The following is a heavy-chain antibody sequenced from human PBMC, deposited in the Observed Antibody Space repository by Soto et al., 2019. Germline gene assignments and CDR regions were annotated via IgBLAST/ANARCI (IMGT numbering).Heavy chain of an antibody. CDR3: ARDYSPDIVVVPAAQIDY. V-gene: IGHV1-18*01. Sequence: ASVKVSCKASGYTFTSYGISWVRQAPGQGLEWMGWISAYNGNTNYAQKLQGRVTMTTDTSTSTAYMELRSLRSDDTAVYYCARDYSPDIVVVPAAQIDYWGQGTLVTVSS. CDR2: ISAYNGNT. CDR1: GYTFTSYG. D-gene: IGHD2-2*01. J-gene: IGHJ4*02.